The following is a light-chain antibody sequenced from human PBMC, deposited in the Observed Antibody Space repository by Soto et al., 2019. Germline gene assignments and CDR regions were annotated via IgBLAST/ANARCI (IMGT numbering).Light chain of an antibody. V-gene: IGKV3-11*01. CDR3: QLRVRWPRP. CDR1: QSVSRY. Sequence: EIGLTQSPATLSLSPGERATLSCRASQSVSRYLAGYQQKPGEDPRLLIHDTYTRATGLPDNFSGSGSGTEFTLTSSSLEPEDSAMYYCQLRVRWPRPFGQGTQVEIK. J-gene: IGKJ1*01. CDR2: DTY.